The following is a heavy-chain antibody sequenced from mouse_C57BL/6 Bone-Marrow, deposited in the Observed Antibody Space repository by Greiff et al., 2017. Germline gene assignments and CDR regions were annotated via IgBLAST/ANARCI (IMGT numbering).Heavy chain of an antibody. D-gene: IGHD1-1*01. CDR1: GYTFTSYW. CDR2: IHPNSGST. Sequence: QVQLQQPGAELVKPGASVKLSCKASGYTFTSYWMHWVKQRPGQGLEWIGMIHPNSGSTNYNEKFKSKATLTVDKSSSTAYMQLSSLTSEDSAVYYCARCLGGSGSSSDYWGQGTTLTVSS. CDR3: ARCLGGSGSSSDY. V-gene: IGHV1-64*01. J-gene: IGHJ2*01.